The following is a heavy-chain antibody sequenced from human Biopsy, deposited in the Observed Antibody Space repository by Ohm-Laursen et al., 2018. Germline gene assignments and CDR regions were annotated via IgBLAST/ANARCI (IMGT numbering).Heavy chain of an antibody. D-gene: IGHD3-16*02. CDR3: AHVVITYGGIIALDAFDV. CDR2: VYWDNDK. Sequence: TQTLTLTSTFSGFSLSSHGVGVGWIRQPPGEALEWLAIVYWDNDKRYSPSLWSRLNIWKDAPKNRVVLTLTDMDPVDTATYYCAHVVITYGGIIALDAFDVWGQGSMVIVSS. V-gene: IGHV2-5*02. CDR1: GFSLSSHGVG. J-gene: IGHJ3*01.